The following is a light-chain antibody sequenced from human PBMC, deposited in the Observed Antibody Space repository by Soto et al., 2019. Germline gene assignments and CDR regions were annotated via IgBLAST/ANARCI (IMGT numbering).Light chain of an antibody. CDR3: QSYDSSLSGNV. Sequence: QSVLTQPPSVSGAPGQRVTISCTGSSSNIGAGYDVHWYQQLPGTAPKLLIYGNSNRPSRVPDRFSGSKSGTSASLAITGLQAEDEADYYCQSYDSSLSGNVFGTGTKLTVL. CDR1: SSNIGAGYD. CDR2: GNS. J-gene: IGLJ1*01. V-gene: IGLV1-40*01.